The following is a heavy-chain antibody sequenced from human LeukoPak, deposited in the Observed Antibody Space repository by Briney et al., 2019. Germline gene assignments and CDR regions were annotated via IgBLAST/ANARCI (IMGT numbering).Heavy chain of an antibody. CDR3: ARGRGGVVLYYYYMDG. Sequence: PSETLSLTCAVYGGSFSGYYWSWIRQPPGKGLEWIGEINHSGSTNYNPSLKSRVTISVDTSKNQSSLRLSSVTAADTAVYYCARGRGGVVLYYYYMDGWGKGTTVTVSS. J-gene: IGHJ6*03. D-gene: IGHD3-3*01. CDR1: GGSFSGYY. V-gene: IGHV4-34*01. CDR2: INHSGST.